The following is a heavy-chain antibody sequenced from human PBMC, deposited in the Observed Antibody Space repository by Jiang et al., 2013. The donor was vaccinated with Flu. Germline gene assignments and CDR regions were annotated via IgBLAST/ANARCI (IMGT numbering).Heavy chain of an antibody. D-gene: IGHD3-3*01. CDR1: GFTFTNSL. Sequence: SGAEVKKPGASVKVSCEASGFTFTNSLIQWVRQARWQRLEWMGWIVVGSGDTIYAQNFQERVTITRDLSTSTAYLELRSLRSEDTAVYYCAAAIFSVMGPAPAPDYWGQGTLVTVSS. J-gene: IGHJ4*02. V-gene: IGHV1-58*02. CDR2: IVVGSGDT. CDR3: AAAIFSVMGPAPAPDY.